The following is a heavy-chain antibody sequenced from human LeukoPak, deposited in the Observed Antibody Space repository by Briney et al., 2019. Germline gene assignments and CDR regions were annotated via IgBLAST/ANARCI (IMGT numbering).Heavy chain of an antibody. V-gene: IGHV4-38-2*02. CDR3: ARDRRHVRNTVTSPPSDY. J-gene: IGHJ4*02. D-gene: IGHD4-17*01. Sequence: PSETLSLTCTVSGYSISSGYYWGWIRQPPGKGLEWIGSIFHSGIAYYNPSLNSRVTLSVDTSKNQFSLKLRSVTASDTALYFCARDRRHVRNTVTSPPSDYWGQGPLVTVSS. CDR2: IFHSGIA. CDR1: GYSISSGYY.